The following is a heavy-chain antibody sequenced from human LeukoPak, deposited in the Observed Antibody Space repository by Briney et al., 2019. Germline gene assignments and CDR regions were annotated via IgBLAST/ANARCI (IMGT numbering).Heavy chain of an antibody. D-gene: IGHD6-6*01. Sequence: GGSLRLSRAASGFTFDDYAMPWVRQAPGKGLEWVSAISWNSDYIGYADSVKGRFTISRDNARNSLYLQMNSLRPEDTALYYCAKGAGVAARPLDYWGQGTLVTVSS. V-gene: IGHV3-9*01. CDR2: ISWNSDYI. J-gene: IGHJ4*02. CDR3: AKGAGVAARPLDY. CDR1: GFTFDDYA.